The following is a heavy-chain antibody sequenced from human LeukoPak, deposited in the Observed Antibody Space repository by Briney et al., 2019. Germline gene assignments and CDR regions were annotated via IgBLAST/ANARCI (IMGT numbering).Heavy chain of an antibody. CDR1: GXSXTXXX. J-gene: IGHJ3*02. CDR2: IYPGDSDT. CDR3: ARQMITGYAFDI. Sequence: GESLKISCKGSGXSXTXXXXAWVRXMPGXXXXXMGIIYPGDSDTRYSPSFQGHVTISADKSISAAYLQWSRLKASDTAMYYCARQMITGYAFDIWGQGTMVTVSS. D-gene: IGHD3-16*01. V-gene: IGHV5-51*01.